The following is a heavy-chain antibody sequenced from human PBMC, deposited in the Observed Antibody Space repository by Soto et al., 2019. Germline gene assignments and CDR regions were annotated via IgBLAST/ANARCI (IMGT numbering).Heavy chain of an antibody. D-gene: IGHD3-22*01. CDR1: GFTFSSYW. Sequence: EVLLVESGGGLVQPGGSLRLSCAASGFTFSSYWMHWVRQAPGKGLVWVSRINSDGSSTTYADSVKGRFTISRDNAKNTLYLQMGSLRAEETAVYYCASNYYDSSGYHYYFAYWGQGTLVTVSS. J-gene: IGHJ4*02. V-gene: IGHV3-74*01. CDR2: INSDGSST. CDR3: ASNYYDSSGYHYYFAY.